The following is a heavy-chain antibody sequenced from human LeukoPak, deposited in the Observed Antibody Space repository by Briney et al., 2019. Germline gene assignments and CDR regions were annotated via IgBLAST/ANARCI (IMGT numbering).Heavy chain of an antibody. CDR1: GGSVSSGSYY. Sequence: SETLSLTCTVSGGSVSSGSYYWSWIRQPPGRGLEWIGYIYYSGSTNHNPSLKSRVTISVDMSKNQFSLKLSSVTAADTAVYYCARDDDSSGHFDYWGQGTLVTVSS. J-gene: IGHJ4*02. V-gene: IGHV4-61*01. CDR3: ARDDDSSGHFDY. CDR2: IYYSGST. D-gene: IGHD3-22*01.